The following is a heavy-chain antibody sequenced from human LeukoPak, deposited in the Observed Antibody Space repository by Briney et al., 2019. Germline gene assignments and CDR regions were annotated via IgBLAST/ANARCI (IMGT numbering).Heavy chain of an antibody. CDR2: LSGSARSI. J-gene: IGHJ6*02. Sequence: PGGSLRLSCATSGFIFGNYGINWVRQTPGKGLEWVSGLSGSARSIFYADSVKGRFTISRDNSKNTVYLQMNSLRVEDTALYYCVKATIFGVIIPTSYAMDVWGQGTTVTVSS. CDR3: VKATIFGVIIPTSYAMDV. V-gene: IGHV3-23*01. D-gene: IGHD3-3*01. CDR1: GFIFGNYG.